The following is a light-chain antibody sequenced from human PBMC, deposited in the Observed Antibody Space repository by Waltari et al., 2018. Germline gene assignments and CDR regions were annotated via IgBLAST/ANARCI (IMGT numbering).Light chain of an antibody. CDR2: DVS. J-gene: IGLJ2*01. CDR3: SSFTTSSTLL. V-gene: IGLV2-14*03. Sequence: QSALPQPASVSASPGESITISCTATSSDVGDFNSVSWYQQHPGKAPKFMIYDVSNRPSGVSHRFSGSKSGNTASLTISGLQAEDEAVYYCSSFTTSSTLLFGGGTKLTVL. CDR1: SSDVGDFNS.